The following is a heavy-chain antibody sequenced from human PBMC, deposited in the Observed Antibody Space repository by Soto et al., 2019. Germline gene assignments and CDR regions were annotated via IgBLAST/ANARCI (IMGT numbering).Heavy chain of an antibody. V-gene: IGHV3-48*01. CDR2: ISSSSSTI. CDR1: GFSFSTYS. J-gene: IGHJ4*02. CDR3: ATNRPIDN. Sequence: GGSLRLSCAASGFSFSTYSMNWVRQAPGKGLEWVSFISSSSSTIYYADSVKGRFTISRDNAENSLYLQMNSLRAEDAAVYYCATNRPIDNWGQGTLVTVSS.